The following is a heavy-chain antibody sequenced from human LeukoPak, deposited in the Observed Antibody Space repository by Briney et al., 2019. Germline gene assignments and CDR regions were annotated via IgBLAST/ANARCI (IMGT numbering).Heavy chain of an antibody. D-gene: IGHD3-16*01. J-gene: IGHJ4*02. Sequence: PGGSLRLSCAASGFTFSSYWMSWVRQAPGKGLEWVAVISYDGGRKFYADSVKGRITVSRDNSKNTLYLQMDSLRVEDTAVYYCAKDPAVKSYGYKGSDHWGQGTLVTVSS. V-gene: IGHV3-30*18. CDR2: ISYDGGRK. CDR3: AKDPAVKSYGYKGSDH. CDR1: GFTFSSYW.